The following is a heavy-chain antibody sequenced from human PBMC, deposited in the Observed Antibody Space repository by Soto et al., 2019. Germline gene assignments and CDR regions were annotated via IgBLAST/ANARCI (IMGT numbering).Heavy chain of an antibody. V-gene: IGHV4-34*01. CDR2: INHSGST. CDR1: GGSFSGYY. D-gene: IGHD5-18*01. Sequence: QVQLQQWGAGLLKPSETLSLTCAVYGGSFSGYYWSWIRQPPGKGLEWIGEINHSGSTNYNPSLKSRVTISVDTSKNQFSLKLSSVTAADTAVYYCARRCRRVDTAMVTRGVNWFDPWGQGTLVTVSS. J-gene: IGHJ5*02. CDR3: ARRCRRVDTAMVTRGVNWFDP.